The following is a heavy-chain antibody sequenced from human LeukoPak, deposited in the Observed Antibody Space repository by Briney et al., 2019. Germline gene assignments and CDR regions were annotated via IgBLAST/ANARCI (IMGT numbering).Heavy chain of an antibody. CDR2: IYTSGST. CDR1: GGSISSYY. J-gene: IGHJ5*02. Sequence: SETLSLTCTVSGGSISSYYWSWIRQPAGKGLEWIGRIYTSGSTNYNPSLKSRVTISVDTSKNQFSLKLSSVTAADTAVYYCARLDYYGSGSYFGWFDPWGQGTLVTVSS. CDR3: ARLDYYGSGSYFGWFDP. V-gene: IGHV4-4*07. D-gene: IGHD3-10*01.